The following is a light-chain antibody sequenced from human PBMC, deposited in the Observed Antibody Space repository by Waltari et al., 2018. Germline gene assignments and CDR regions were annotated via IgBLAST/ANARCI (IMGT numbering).Light chain of an antibody. CDR2: DVS. Sequence: QSALTQPASVSGSPGQSITISCTATGRDGGDYNYVSWYQQHTGAAPKLIIYDVSNRPSGVPHRFSGSKSGNTASLTISGLQTEDEADYYCCSYSISNIVFGSGTKVTVL. V-gene: IGLV2-14*03. CDR3: CSYSISNIV. J-gene: IGLJ1*01. CDR1: GRDGGDYNY.